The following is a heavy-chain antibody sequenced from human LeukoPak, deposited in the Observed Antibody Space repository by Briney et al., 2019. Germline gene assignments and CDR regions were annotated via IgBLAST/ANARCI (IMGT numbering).Heavy chain of an antibody. D-gene: IGHD3-9*01. CDR1: GGSISSYY. CDR3: ARRYYDILTGSYYFDY. V-gene: IGHV4-4*09. CDR2: IYTSGST. Sequence: SETLSLTCTVSGGSISSYYWSWIRQPPGKGLEWIGYIYTSGSTNYNPSLKSRVTISVDTSKNQFSLKLGSVTAADTAVYYCARRYYDILTGSYYFDYWGQGTLVTVSS. J-gene: IGHJ4*02.